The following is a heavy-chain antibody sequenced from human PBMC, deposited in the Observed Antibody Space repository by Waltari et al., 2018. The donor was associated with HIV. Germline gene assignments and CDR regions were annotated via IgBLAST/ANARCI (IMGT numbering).Heavy chain of an antibody. D-gene: IGHD6-13*01. CDR1: GFSFSIYA. V-gene: IGHV3-23*01. CDR2: ISGSGDNR. CDR3: TKDPVTAVGNINCFDP. J-gene: IGHJ5*02. Sequence: EVQLLESGGGLVQPGGSLRLSCRASGFSFSIYAMNWVRQAPGMGLGGVSGISGSGDNRYYADCVTGRFTISRDNSKNKVFLQMKSLRPEDTVFYYCTKDPVTAVGNINCFDPWGQGTLVTVSS.